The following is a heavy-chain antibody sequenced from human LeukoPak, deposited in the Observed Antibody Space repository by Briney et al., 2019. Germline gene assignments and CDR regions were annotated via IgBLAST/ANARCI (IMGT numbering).Heavy chain of an antibody. J-gene: IGHJ5*02. CDR2: ISGSGGST. Sequence: GGSLRLSCAASGFTFSSHAKSWVRQAPGKGLEWVSAISGSGGSTYYADSVKGRSTISRDNSKNTLYVQMDSLRAEDTAVYYCAKGPYGSGTYNWFDPWGQGTLVTVSS. CDR3: AKGPYGSGTYNWFDP. V-gene: IGHV3-23*01. D-gene: IGHD3-10*01. CDR1: GFTFSSHA.